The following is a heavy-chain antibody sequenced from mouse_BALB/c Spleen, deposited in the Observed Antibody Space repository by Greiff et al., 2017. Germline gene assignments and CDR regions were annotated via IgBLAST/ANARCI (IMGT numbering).Heavy chain of an antibody. V-gene: IGHV3-2*02. CDR1: GYSITSDYA. Sequence: EVKLMESGPGLVKPSQSLSLTCTVTGYSITSDYAWNWIRQFPGNKLEWMGYISYSGSTSYNPSLKSRISITRDTSKNQFFLQLNSVTTEDTATYYCARVDYAWFAYWGQGTLVTVSA. D-gene: IGHD2-4*01. CDR3: ARVDYAWFAY. CDR2: ISYSGST. J-gene: IGHJ3*01.